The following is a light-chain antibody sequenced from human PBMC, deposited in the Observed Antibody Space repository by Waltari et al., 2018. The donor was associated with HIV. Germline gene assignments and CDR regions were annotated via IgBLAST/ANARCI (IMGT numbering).Light chain of an antibody. Sequence: QSVLTQPPSVSGAPGQNVTVSCTGSSSNIGTNYDVHWYQFLPGEVPKLLICGNTIRPAGVPGRFSDSSSGTSASLAITGLQPADEADYYCQSYDNTVNGWVFGGGTRVTV. CDR2: GNT. V-gene: IGLV1-40*01. J-gene: IGLJ3*02. CDR1: SSNIGTNYD. CDR3: QSYDNTVNGWV.